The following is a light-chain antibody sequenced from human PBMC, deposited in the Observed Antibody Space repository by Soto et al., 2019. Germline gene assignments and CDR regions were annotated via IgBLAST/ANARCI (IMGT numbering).Light chain of an antibody. J-gene: IGKJ1*01. CDR2: GAS. CDR3: QQYNNWPGT. V-gene: IGKV3-15*01. CDR1: QSVSSK. Sequence: EIVLTQSPGTLSVSPGERATLSCRASQSVSSKLAWYQQKPGQAPRLLFYGASTGATGIPARFSGSGSETEFTLYISSLQSEDFAVYYYQQYNNWPGTFGQGTKVEIK.